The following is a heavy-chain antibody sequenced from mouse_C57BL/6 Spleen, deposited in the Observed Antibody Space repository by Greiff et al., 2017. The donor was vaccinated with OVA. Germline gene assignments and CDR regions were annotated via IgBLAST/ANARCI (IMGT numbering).Heavy chain of an antibody. V-gene: IGHV2-2*01. CDR2: IWSGGST. Sequence: VQLQQSGPGLVQPSQSLSITCTVSGFSLTSYGVHWVRQSPGKGLEWLGVIWSGGSTDYNAAFISRLSISKDNSKSQVFFKMNSLQADDTAIYYCARRAYYSKAWFAYWGQGTLVTVSA. J-gene: IGHJ3*01. D-gene: IGHD2-5*01. CDR1: GFSLTSYG. CDR3: ARRAYYSKAWFAY.